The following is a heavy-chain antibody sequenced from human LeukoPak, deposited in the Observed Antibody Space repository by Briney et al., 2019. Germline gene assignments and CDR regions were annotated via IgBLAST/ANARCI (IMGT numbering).Heavy chain of an antibody. Sequence: GRSLRLSCAASGFTFSSYSMNWVRQAPGKGLEWVSSISSSSSYIYYADSVKGRFTISRDNAKNSLYLQMNSLRAEDTAVYYCARALIAVAGITLYYFDYWGQGTLVTVSS. CDR1: GFTFSSYS. CDR3: ARALIAVAGITLYYFDY. D-gene: IGHD6-19*01. V-gene: IGHV3-21*01. J-gene: IGHJ4*02. CDR2: ISSSSSYI.